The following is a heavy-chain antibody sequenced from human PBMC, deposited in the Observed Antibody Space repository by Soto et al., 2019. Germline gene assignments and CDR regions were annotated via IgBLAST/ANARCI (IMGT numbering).Heavy chain of an antibody. CDR2: IIPIFGTA. V-gene: IGHV1-69*12. CDR1: GGTFSSYA. D-gene: IGHD3-22*01. Sequence: QVQLVQSGAEVKKPGSSVKVSCKASGGTFSSYAISWVRQAPGQGLEWMGGIIPIFGTANYEQKFQGRVTITADESTSTDYMELSSLRPEDTAVYYCARDYDSSGYYGATDAFDIWGQGTMVTVSS. CDR3: ARDYDSSGYYGATDAFDI. J-gene: IGHJ3*02.